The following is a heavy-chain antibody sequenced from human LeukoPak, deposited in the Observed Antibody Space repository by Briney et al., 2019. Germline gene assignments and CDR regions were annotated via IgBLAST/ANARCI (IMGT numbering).Heavy chain of an antibody. D-gene: IGHD6-13*01. CDR2: IGGGGGST. Sequence: GGSLRLSCSMSGFTLSHYAMSWVRQAPGKGLEWVSTIGGGGGSTDYTDSVKGRFTISRDNSKNSLHLQMHSLRDEDTSVYYCARGRYTDSWYDYFDYWGQGTLLTVSS. CDR3: ARGRYTDSWYDYFDY. V-gene: IGHV3-23*01. J-gene: IGHJ4*02. CDR1: GFTLSHYA.